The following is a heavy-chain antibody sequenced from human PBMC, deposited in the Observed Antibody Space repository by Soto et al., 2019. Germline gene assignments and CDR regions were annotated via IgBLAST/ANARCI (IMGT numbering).Heavy chain of an antibody. Sequence: EVQLVESGGGLVQPGGSLRLSCAASGFIFSGYLMTWVRQAPGRGLEWVATINQDGSEKYYVDSVKGRFTISRDNAENSLLLQMNRLRAEDAALYYCARFRSGWYLNCMDVWGKGTTVTVSS. CDR2: INQDGSEK. CDR1: GFIFSGYL. J-gene: IGHJ6*03. V-gene: IGHV3-7*01. D-gene: IGHD6-19*01. CDR3: ARFRSGWYLNCMDV.